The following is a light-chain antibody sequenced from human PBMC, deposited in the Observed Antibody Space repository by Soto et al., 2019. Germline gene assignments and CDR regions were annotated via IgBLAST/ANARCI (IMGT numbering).Light chain of an antibody. CDR1: QSVSSN. CDR2: GTS. CDR3: QHYNSWPLT. J-gene: IGKJ4*01. V-gene: IGKV3-15*01. Sequence: ELVMTQSPATLSVSPGERATLSCRASQSVSSNLAWYQQNPGQAPRLLIYGTSTRATGIPARFSGSGSGTEFTLTISGLQSEDLAIYYCQHYNSWPLTFGGGTTVEIK.